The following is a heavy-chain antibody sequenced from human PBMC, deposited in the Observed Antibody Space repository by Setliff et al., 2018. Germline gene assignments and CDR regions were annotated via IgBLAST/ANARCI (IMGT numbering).Heavy chain of an antibody. CDR3: ARDTPHDPVSSNWYRNWFDP. J-gene: IGHJ5*02. CDR2: IYNSGTT. CDR1: GGSISSTSYQ. V-gene: IGHV4-39*02. D-gene: IGHD6-13*01. Sequence: SETLSLTCTVSGGSISSTSYQWGWIRQPPGKGLEWIGSIYNSGTTNYNPSLKSRVTISADTSKNQFSLNLNSVTAADTAVYFCARDTPHDPVSSNWYRNWFDPWGQGILVTVSS.